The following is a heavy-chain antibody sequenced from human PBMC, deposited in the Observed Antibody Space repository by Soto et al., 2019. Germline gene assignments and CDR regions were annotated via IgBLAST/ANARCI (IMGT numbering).Heavy chain of an antibody. CDR3: AHRQVQLERSYAFDI. V-gene: IGHV2-5*02. D-gene: IGHD1-1*01. CDR2: IYWDDDK. J-gene: IGHJ3*02. CDR1: GFSLSTSGEG. Sequence: QITLKESGPPLVKPTQTLTLTCTFSGFSLSTSGEGVGWIRQPPGKALEWLALIYWDDDKRYSPSLKSRLTITKNTSKNQVVLTMTDMDPVDTATYYCAHRQVQLERSYAFDIWGQGTMVAVSS.